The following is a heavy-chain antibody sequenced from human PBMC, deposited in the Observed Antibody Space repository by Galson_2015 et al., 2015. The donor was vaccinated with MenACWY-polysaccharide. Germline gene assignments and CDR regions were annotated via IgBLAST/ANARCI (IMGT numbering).Heavy chain of an antibody. Sequence: SLRLSCAASGLTFRSSGMHWVRQAPGKGLEWVAVIHNVGSTKAYADSVKGRFTISRDNSKNTLYLEMNSLRAEDTAVYHCARERIRLVFHVFDIWGQGTLVTVSS. CDR1: GLTFRSSG. CDR3: ARERIRLVFHVFDI. D-gene: IGHD5/OR15-5a*01. V-gene: IGHV3-30*02. J-gene: IGHJ3*02. CDR2: IHNVGSTK.